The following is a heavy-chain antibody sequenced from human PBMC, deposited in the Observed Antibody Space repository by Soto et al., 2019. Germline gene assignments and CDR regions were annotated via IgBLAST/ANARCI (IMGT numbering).Heavy chain of an antibody. CDR1: GYTFPSYW. V-gene: IGHV5-51*01. CDR2: IYPGDSDT. D-gene: IGHD2-8*01. J-gene: IGHJ4*02. CDR3: ARLSDCSNGICYRLDY. Sequence: RGESLKISCKGSGYTFPSYWVGWVRQMPGKGLEWMGIIYPGDSDTRYSPSFQGQVTISADKSITTAYLQWNSLKASDTAMYYCARLSDCSNGICYRLDYWGQGTLVTVSS.